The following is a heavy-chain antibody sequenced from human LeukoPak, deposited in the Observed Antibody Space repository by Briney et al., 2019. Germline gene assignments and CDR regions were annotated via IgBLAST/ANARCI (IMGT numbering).Heavy chain of an antibody. V-gene: IGHV4-59*08. D-gene: IGHD2-15*01. CDR1: GGSIRSYY. CDR2: IYYSGST. J-gene: IGHJ6*02. Sequence: SETLSLTCTVSGGSIRSYYWSWIRQPPGKGLEWIGYIYYSGSTNSSPSLKSRVTMSVVASKSQISLKLSSVTAADTAVYYCAGQNPKEGDCSGGSCGMDVWGQGTTVTVSS. CDR3: AGQNPKEGDCSGGSCGMDV.